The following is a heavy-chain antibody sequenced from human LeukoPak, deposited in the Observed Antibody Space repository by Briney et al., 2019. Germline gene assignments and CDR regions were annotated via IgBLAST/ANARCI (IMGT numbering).Heavy chain of an antibody. CDR2: IGSNSDYI. CDR3: ARDRGYGSGSSQNWFDP. V-gene: IGHV3-21*01. D-gene: IGHD3-10*01. Sequence: PGGSLRLSCVASGFTFSSNTMIWVRQAPGKGLEWVSSIGSNSDYIYYADSVKGRFTISRDNAKNSLFLQMNSLTADDTAVYYCARDRGYGSGSSQNWFDPWGQGTLVTVSS. CDR1: GFTFSSNT. J-gene: IGHJ5*02.